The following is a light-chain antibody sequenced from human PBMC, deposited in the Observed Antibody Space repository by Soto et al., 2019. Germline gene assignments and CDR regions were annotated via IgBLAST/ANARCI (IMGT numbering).Light chain of an antibody. CDR3: KQYNNWPLT. V-gene: IGKV3D-15*01. J-gene: IGKJ4*01. CDR1: QSVSSN. CDR2: GAS. Sequence: EIVMTQSPATLSVSPGERATLSCRASQSVSSNLAWYQQKPGQAPRLLIYGASTRATGIPARFSGSGSGTEFTLTISSLQYEDFAVYYCKQYNNWPLTFGG.